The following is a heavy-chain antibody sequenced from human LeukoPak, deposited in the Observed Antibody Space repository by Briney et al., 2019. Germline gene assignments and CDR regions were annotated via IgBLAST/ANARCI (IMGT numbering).Heavy chain of an antibody. CDR2: ISAYNGNT. V-gene: IGHV1-18*01. CDR1: GYTFTSYG. Sequence: ASVKVSYKASGYTFTSYGISWVRQAPGQGLEWMGWISAYNGNTNYAQKLQGRVTMTTDTSTSTAYMELRSLRSDDTAVYYCARDPSRGYYDSSGYYYLDYWGQGTLVTVSS. D-gene: IGHD3-22*01. CDR3: ARDPSRGYYDSSGYYYLDY. J-gene: IGHJ4*02.